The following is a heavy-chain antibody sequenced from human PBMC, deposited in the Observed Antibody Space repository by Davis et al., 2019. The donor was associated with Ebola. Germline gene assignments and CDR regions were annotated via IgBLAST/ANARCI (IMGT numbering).Heavy chain of an antibody. CDR2: ISASGDRT. D-gene: IGHD3-10*01. Sequence: GESLKISCAASGFTFSDYYMSWIRQAPGKGLEWVSMISASGDRTFNADSAKGRFTISRDNSKNTLYLQMNSLRAEDTARYYCAKDEGYGSGSHYVHDFWGKGTTVTVSS. CDR3: AKDEGYGSGSHYVHDF. J-gene: IGHJ6*04. CDR1: GFTFSDYY. V-gene: IGHV3-23*01.